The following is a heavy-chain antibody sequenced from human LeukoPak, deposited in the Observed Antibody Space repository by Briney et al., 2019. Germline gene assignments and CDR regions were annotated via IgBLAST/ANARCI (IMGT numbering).Heavy chain of an antibody. J-gene: IGHJ4*02. D-gene: IGHD6-25*01. V-gene: IGHV3-23*01. CDR2: ISASGGNT. CDR1: GFTFSNYG. CDR3: AKERASRLPFDY. Sequence: PGGSLRLSCAASGFTFSNYGMNWVRQAPGKGLECVTAISASGGNTYYADSVKGRFTISRDNAKDTLYLQMNSLRAEDTALYYCAKERASRLPFDYWGQGTLVTVSS.